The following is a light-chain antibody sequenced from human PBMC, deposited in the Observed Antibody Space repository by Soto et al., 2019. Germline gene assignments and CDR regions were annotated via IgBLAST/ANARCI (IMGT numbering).Light chain of an antibody. V-gene: IGKV1-5*03. CDR2: KAT. CDR3: QQYRTYPLT. Sequence: DVLMTQSPSTLSASVGDRVTITCRASQTITSWLAWYQQKPGKAPKLLISKATTLESGVPSRFSGGGSGTEFTLTITRLQPDDFATYYCQQYRTYPLTFGGGTTVEIK. J-gene: IGKJ4*01. CDR1: QTITSW.